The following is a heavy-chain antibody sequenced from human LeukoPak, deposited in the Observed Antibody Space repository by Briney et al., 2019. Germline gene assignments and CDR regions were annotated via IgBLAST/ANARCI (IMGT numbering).Heavy chain of an antibody. CDR1: GGSISSRSHY. CDR3: ARATRLLADY. Sequence: SETLSLTCSVSGGSISSRSHYWGWIRQTPGKGLEWIGSIFYSGSTNYNPSLKSRVTISVDASKNQFSLELYSVTAADTAVYYCARATRLLADYWGQGTLVTVSS. V-gene: IGHV4-39*07. J-gene: IGHJ4*02. CDR2: IFYSGST. D-gene: IGHD3-3*02.